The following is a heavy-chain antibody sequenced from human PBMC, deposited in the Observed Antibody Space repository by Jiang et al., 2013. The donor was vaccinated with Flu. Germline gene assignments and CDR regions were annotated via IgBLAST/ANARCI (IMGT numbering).Heavy chain of an antibody. CDR2: IGAGGDT. CDR1: GFTFSNYD. D-gene: IGHD2-8*02. J-gene: IGHJ2*01. Sequence: VQLLESGGDLAQPGGSLRLSCAASGFTFSNYDFHWVRQVAGKGLEWVSAIGAGGDTYYPGSVKGRFTMSRENAKKSVFLQMNSLSDEDTAVYYCAREALDEGGVYDDWNLDLWGRGTLVTVSS. V-gene: IGHV3-13*01. CDR3: AREALDEGGVYDDWNLDL.